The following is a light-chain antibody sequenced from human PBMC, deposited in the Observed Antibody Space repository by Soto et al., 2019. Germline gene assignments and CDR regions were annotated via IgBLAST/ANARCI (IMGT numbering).Light chain of an antibody. CDR3: QQYDYSPRT. Sequence: EMVLTQSPGTLSLSPGDRATLSCRASLSLPSRSLSWYQQRPGQAPRVLFSAASTRAADIPDRFSGSCSGKYFPLTINRLEHEDFADYYCQQYDYSPRTFGQGTKVEVK. CDR1: LSLPSRS. J-gene: IGKJ1*01. CDR2: AAS. V-gene: IGKV3-20*01.